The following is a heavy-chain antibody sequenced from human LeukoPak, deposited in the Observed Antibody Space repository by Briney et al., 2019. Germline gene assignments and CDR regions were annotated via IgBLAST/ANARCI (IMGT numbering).Heavy chain of an antibody. CDR3: AERGITMIGGV. V-gene: IGHV3-48*03. CDR2: ISSSGSTI. D-gene: IGHD3-10*02. Sequence: GSLRLSCAASGFTFSSYEMNWVRQAPGEGLEWVSYISSSGSTIYYADSVKGRFTISRDNAKNSLYLQMNSLRAEDTAVYYCAERGITMIGGVWGKGTTVTISS. CDR1: GFTFSSYE. J-gene: IGHJ6*04.